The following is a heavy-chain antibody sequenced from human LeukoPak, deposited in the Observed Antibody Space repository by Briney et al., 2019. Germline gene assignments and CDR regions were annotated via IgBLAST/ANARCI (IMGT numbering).Heavy chain of an antibody. J-gene: IGHJ4*02. Sequence: PGRSLRLSCAASGFTFSSYGMHWVRQAPGKGLGWVAVIWYDGSNKYYADSVKGRFTISRDNSKNTLYLQMNSLRAEDTAVYYCARAFGYYAHFDYWGQGTLVTVSS. CDR3: ARAFGYYAHFDY. CDR2: IWYDGSNK. D-gene: IGHD3-22*01. CDR1: GFTFSSYG. V-gene: IGHV3-33*01.